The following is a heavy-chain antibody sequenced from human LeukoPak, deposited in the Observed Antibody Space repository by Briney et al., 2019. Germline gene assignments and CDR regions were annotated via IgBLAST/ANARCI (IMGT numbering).Heavy chain of an antibody. Sequence: GGSLRLSCAASGFTFSTYVMTWVRQAPGKGLEWVSSISGSGGSTYYADSVKGRFTISRDNSKNTLYLQMHSLRAEDTAVYYCAKLGGQEIYNYYVGVWGKGTTVAVSS. CDR3: AKLGGQEIYNYYVGV. CDR1: GFTFSTYV. CDR2: ISGSGGST. D-gene: IGHD3-16*01. J-gene: IGHJ6*03. V-gene: IGHV3-23*01.